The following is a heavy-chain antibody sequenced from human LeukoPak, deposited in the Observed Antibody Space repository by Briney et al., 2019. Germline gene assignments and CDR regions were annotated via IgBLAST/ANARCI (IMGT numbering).Heavy chain of an antibody. CDR2: FDPEDGET. CDR1: GYTLTELS. CDR3: ATDQRGAGLGFRYGSGSYNGLDV. D-gene: IGHD3-10*01. J-gene: IGHJ6*02. V-gene: IGHV1-24*01. Sequence: ASVKVSCKVSGYTLTELSMHWVRQTPGKGLEWMGGFDPEDGETLYAQKFQGRVTMTEDTSTDTAYMELSRLRSEDTAVYYCATDQRGAGLGFRYGSGSYNGLDVWGQGTAVTVSS.